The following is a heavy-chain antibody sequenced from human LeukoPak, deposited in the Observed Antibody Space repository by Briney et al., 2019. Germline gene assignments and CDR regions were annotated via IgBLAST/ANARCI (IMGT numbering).Heavy chain of an antibody. V-gene: IGHV1-18*01. CDR2: ISAYNGNT. CDR3: ARGSYYYDSSGYYYFDY. D-gene: IGHD3-22*01. J-gene: IGHJ4*02. CDR1: GYTFTSYG. Sequence: ASVKVSFTASGYTFTSYGISWVRQAPGQGLEWMGWISAYNGNTNYAQKLQGRVTMTTDTSTSTAYMELRSLRSDDTAVYYCARGSYYYDSSGYYYFDYWGQGTLVTVSS.